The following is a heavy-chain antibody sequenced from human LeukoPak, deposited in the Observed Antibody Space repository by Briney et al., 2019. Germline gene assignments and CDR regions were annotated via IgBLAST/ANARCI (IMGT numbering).Heavy chain of an antibody. CDR1: GFTFSSYA. D-gene: IGHD7-27*01. Sequence: GGSLRLSCAASGFTFSSYAMSWVRQAPGKGLEWVSVIYSGGSTYYADSVKGRFTISRDNSKNTLYLQMNSLRAEDTAVYYCAREGFVYELTGVFYPWGLGTLVTVSS. CDR2: IYSGGST. V-gene: IGHV3-53*01. J-gene: IGHJ5*02. CDR3: AREGFVYELTGVFYP.